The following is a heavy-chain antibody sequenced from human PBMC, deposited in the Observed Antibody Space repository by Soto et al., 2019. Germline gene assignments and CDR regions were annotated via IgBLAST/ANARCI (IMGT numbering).Heavy chain of an antibody. D-gene: IGHD3-3*01. J-gene: IGHJ4*02. V-gene: IGHV4-39*01. CDR1: GGYIRSSSYY. CDR2: IYYSGST. Sequence: SETQCLTCTVAGGYIRSSSYYWGWIRQPPGKGLEWIGSIYYSGSTYYNPSLKSRVTISVDTSKNQFSLKLSSVTAADTAVYYCARFKDFWSGYYTGILGYFDYWGQGTLVTVSS. CDR3: ARFKDFWSGYYTGILGYFDY.